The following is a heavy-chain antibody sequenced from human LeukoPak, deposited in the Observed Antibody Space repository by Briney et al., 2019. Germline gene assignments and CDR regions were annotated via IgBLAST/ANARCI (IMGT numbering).Heavy chain of an antibody. CDR3: ARVRRDYYGSGSYYRSPTYFDY. CDR2: INHSGST. Sequence: SETLPLTCAVYGGSFSGYYWSWIRQPPGKGLEWIGEINHSGSTNYNPSLKSRVTISVDTSKNRFSLKLSSVTAADTAVYYCARVRRDYYGSGSYYRSPTYFDYWGQGTLVTVSS. J-gene: IGHJ4*02. D-gene: IGHD3-10*01. CDR1: GGSFSGYY. V-gene: IGHV4-34*01.